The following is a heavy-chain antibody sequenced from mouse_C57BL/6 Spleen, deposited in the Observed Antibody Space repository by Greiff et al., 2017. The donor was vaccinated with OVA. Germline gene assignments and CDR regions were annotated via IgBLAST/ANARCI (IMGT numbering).Heavy chain of an antibody. D-gene: IGHD2-12*01. Sequence: EVQRVESEGGLVQPGSSMKLSCTASGFTFSDYYMAWVRQVPEKGLEWVANINYDGSSTYYLDSLKSRFIISRDKAKNILYLQLSSLKSEDTATYYCARSESYGAIAYWGQGTLVTVSA. CDR2: INYDGSST. J-gene: IGHJ3*01. V-gene: IGHV5-16*01. CDR3: ARSESYGAIAY. CDR1: GFTFSDYY.